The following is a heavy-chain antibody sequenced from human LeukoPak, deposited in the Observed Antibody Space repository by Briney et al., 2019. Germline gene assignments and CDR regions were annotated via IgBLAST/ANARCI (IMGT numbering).Heavy chain of an antibody. D-gene: IGHD3-10*01. V-gene: IGHV3-7*01. CDR2: IDPDGSEK. Sequence: GGSLRLSCAASGFTFNSYWMSWVPQAPGKGLEWVANIDPDGSEKQYGDSVKGRFTTPRDDAKNSLYLQMNSLRAEDTAIHYCARIYYFGDNNWRYFDNWGQGTLVTVSS. CDR3: ARIYYFGDNNWRYFDN. J-gene: IGHJ4*02. CDR1: GFTFNSYW.